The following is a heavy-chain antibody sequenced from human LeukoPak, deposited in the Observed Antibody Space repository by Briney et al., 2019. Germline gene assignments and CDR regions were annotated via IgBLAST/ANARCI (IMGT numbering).Heavy chain of an antibody. CDR2: IYYSGGT. Sequence: SETLSLTCTVSGDPIGSSSYYWGWIRQPPGKGLEWIGSIYYSGGTYHNPSLRNRVTISVDTSRNQFSLKLSSVTAADTAVYNCAKDQGIAVRHFDYWGQGTLVTVSS. CDR1: GDPIGSSSYY. J-gene: IGHJ4*02. CDR3: AKDQGIAVRHFDY. D-gene: IGHD6-19*01. V-gene: IGHV4-39*02.